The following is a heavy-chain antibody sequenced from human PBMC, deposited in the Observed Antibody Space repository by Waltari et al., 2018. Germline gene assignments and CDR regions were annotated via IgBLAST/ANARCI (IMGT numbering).Heavy chain of an antibody. CDR3: ARQGFGGRLYGSSRFDV. J-gene: IGHJ3*01. CDR2: IYGRESKT. D-gene: IGHD1-26*01. Sequence: QLQLQESGPGLVKPPETLSLTCAVSGDSISSSYWSWIRQPPGKGLEWIGYIYGRESKTNYNPSLKGRVTLSVDTSKNHFFLRLRSGTAADTAVYYCARQGFGGRLYGSSRFDVWGQGLRVTVSS. CDR1: GDSISSSY. V-gene: IGHV4-59*08.